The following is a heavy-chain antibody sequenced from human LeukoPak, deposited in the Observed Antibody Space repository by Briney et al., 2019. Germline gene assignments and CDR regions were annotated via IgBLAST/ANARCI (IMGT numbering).Heavy chain of an antibody. Sequence: SETLSLTCSVSGGSISSSTYYWGWIRQPLGQGLDWIGNIYYSGSTYYNPSLKSRVTISVDTSKNQFSLKLTSVTAADTAVYYCARDYSDYAFDSWGQGTLVTVSS. CDR3: ARDYSDYAFDS. D-gene: IGHD5-12*01. V-gene: IGHV4-39*02. CDR1: GGSISSSTYY. J-gene: IGHJ4*02. CDR2: IYYSGST.